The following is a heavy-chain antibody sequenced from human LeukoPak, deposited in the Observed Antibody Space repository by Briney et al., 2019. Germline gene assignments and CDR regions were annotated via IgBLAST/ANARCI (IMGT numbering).Heavy chain of an antibody. D-gene: IGHD1-1*01. Sequence: SETLSLTCAVYGGSFSGYYWSWIRQPPGKGLEWIGEINHSGSTNYNPSLKSRVTISVDTSKNQFSLKLSSVTAADTAVYYCARGPNVETYYYYYMDVWGKGTTVTISS. CDR3: ARGPNVETYYYYYMDV. V-gene: IGHV4-34*01. CDR2: INHSGST. J-gene: IGHJ6*03. CDR1: GGSFSGYY.